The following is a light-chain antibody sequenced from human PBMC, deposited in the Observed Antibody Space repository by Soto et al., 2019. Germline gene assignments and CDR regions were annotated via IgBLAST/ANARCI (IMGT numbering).Light chain of an antibody. CDR3: RQYNNWPPYT. V-gene: IGKV3-15*01. Sequence: EIVMTQSPATLSVSPGERATLSCRASLSVSSNLAWYQQKPGQAPRLLIYGASTRATGIPARISGSGSGTEFTLTISSMLSEDFTVYYCRQYNNWPPYTFGQGTKLEIK. CDR2: GAS. CDR1: LSVSSN. J-gene: IGKJ2*01.